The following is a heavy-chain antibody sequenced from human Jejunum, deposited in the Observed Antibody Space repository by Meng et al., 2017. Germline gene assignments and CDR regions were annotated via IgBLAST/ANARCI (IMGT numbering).Heavy chain of an antibody. CDR3: ARICCRGATFDI. Sequence: SETLSLTCTVSGGSISGYYWSWIRQPPGQGPEWIAYIHDSGSTNYNPSLTSRVITSVDTSKNQFSLKLSSVTAADTAVYYCARICCRGATFDIWGQGTMVTVSS. J-gene: IGHJ3*02. CDR2: IHDSGST. CDR1: GGSISGYY. D-gene: IGHD2-15*01. V-gene: IGHV4-59*01.